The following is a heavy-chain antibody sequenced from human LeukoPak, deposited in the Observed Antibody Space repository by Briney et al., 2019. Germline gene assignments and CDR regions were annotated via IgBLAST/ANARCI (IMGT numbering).Heavy chain of an antibody. D-gene: IGHD2-2*01. J-gene: IGHJ4*02. V-gene: IGHV4-39*01. Sequence: NPSETLSLTCTVSGGSISSSSYYWGWIRRPPRKGLEWIGSIYYSGSASYNPSLKRRVTISVDTSKNQFSLKLSSVTAADTAVYYCARGPTYQPIDYWGQGTLVTVSS. CDR3: ARGPTYQPIDY. CDR1: GGSISSSSYY. CDR2: IYYSGSA.